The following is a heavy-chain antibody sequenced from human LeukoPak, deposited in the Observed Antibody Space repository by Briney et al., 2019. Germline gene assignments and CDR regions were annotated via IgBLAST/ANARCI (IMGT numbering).Heavy chain of an antibody. CDR2: IIPILGIA. D-gene: IGHD5-12*01. CDR3: ANSKTPQGGYSGYDYQF. J-gene: IGHJ4*02. Sequence: GASVKVSCKASGCTFSSYAISWVRQAPGQGLEWMGRIIPILGIANYAQKFQGRVTITADKSTSTAYMELSSLRSEDTAVYYCANSKTPQGGYSGYDYQFWGQGTLVTVSS. CDR1: GCTFSSYA. V-gene: IGHV1-69*04.